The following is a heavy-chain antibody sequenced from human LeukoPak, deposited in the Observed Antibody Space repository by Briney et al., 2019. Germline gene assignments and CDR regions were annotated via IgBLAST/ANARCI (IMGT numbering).Heavy chain of an antibody. CDR1: GXTFSTYS. Sequence: GGSLRLSCAASGXTFSTYSMHWVRQAPGKGLECVSAISSNGVNTYYANSVKGRFTISRDNSKNTLYLQMGSLRAEDTAVYHCARGSSAGGDPWGQGTLVTVSS. D-gene: IGHD3-10*01. CDR3: ARGSSAGGDP. J-gene: IGHJ5*02. V-gene: IGHV3-64*01. CDR2: ISSNGVNT.